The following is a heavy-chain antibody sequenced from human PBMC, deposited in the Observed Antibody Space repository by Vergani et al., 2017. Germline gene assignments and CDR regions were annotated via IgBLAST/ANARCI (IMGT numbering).Heavy chain of an antibody. Sequence: QVQLQESGPGLVKPSETLSLTCTVSGGSISSYYWSWIRQPPGKGLEWIGYIYYSGSTNYNPSLKSRVTISVATSKNQFSLKLSSVTAADTAVYYCARGYYDSSGYYYLGYWGQGTLVTVSS. J-gene: IGHJ4*02. CDR2: IYYSGST. CDR3: ARGYYDSSGYYYLGY. V-gene: IGHV4-59*01. D-gene: IGHD3-22*01. CDR1: GGSISSYY.